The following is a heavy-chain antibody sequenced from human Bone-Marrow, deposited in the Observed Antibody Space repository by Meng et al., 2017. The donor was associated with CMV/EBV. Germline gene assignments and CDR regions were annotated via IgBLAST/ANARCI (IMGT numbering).Heavy chain of an antibody. V-gene: IGHV3-48*03. CDR1: GGPFSGYY. CDR2: ISSSGSTI. Sequence: GGSLRLSCSVHGGPFSGYYWNWVRQAPGKGLEWVSYISSSGSTIYYADAVKGRFTISRDNAKNSLYLQMNSLRAEDTAVYYCAREYYFTIFGVVTPYGMDVWGQGTTVTVYS. D-gene: IGHD3-3*01. J-gene: IGHJ6*01. CDR3: AREYYFTIFGVVTPYGMDV.